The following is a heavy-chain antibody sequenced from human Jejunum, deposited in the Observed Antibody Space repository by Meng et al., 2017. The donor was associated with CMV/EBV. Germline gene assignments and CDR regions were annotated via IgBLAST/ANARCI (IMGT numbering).Heavy chain of an antibody. CDR3: ARDSYSHGSGSYNWFDL. CDR1: SITRYY. V-gene: IGHV4-59*01. J-gene: IGHJ5*02. CDR2: VHHSGNP. Sequence: SITRYYWSWIRQPPGKGLEWIGFVHHSGNPNYNPSLKSRLTMSVETSKNQFSLTLSSVTAADTAVYYCARDSYSHGSGSYNWFDLWGQGTLVTVSS. D-gene: IGHD3-10*01.